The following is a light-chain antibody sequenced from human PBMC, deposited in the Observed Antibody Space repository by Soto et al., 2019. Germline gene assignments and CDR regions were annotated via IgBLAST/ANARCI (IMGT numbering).Light chain of an antibody. CDR1: QSVSST. J-gene: IGKJ2*01. V-gene: IGKV3-15*01. Sequence: EIVMTQSPATLSVSPGERATLSCRASQSVSSTLAWYQQKPGQAPRLLSYGASTRATDIPARFSGSGSGTEFTLTISRLQSEDVAVYYCQQYNNWPRTFGQGTKLEIK. CDR3: QQYNNWPRT. CDR2: GAS.